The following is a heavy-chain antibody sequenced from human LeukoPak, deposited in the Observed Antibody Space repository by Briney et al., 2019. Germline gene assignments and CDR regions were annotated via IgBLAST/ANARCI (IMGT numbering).Heavy chain of an antibody. Sequence: SETLSLTCTVSGGSISSSSYYWGWIRQPPGKGLEWIGTIYYSGSTYFNPSLKSLATICVDPPKNQFSLMLTSVTPADTAVYYCARHGGNNYNSRVDSWGQGTLVTVSS. CDR1: GGSISSSSYY. CDR2: IYYSGST. D-gene: IGHD3-10*01. V-gene: IGHV4-39*01. CDR3: ARHGGNNYNSRVDS. J-gene: IGHJ4*02.